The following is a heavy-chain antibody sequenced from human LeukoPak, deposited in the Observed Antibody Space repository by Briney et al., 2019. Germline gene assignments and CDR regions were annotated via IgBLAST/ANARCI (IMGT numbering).Heavy chain of an antibody. CDR1: GFTFGSYA. CDR2: ISYNGNNQ. V-gene: IGHV3-30*01. CDR3: ARDRNLSGYVRYGHYMDV. J-gene: IGHJ6*03. D-gene: IGHD3-10*02. Sequence: SGKSLRLSCAASGFTFGSYAVHWVRQAPGKGLEWVAVISYNGNNQHYADSVKGRFTISRDNSKNTLYLQMNSLTPEDAAVYYCARDRNLSGYVRYGHYMDVWGKGTTVTVSS.